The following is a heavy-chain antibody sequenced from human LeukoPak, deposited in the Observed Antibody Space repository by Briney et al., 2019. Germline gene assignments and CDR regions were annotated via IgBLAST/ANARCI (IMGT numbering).Heavy chain of an antibody. Sequence: IPSETLSLTCTVSGGSISSYYWSWIRQPAGKGLEWIGRICTSGSTNYNPSLKSRVTMSVDTSKNQFSLKLSSVTAADTAVYYCARDSRTPRSSDRNFDYWGQGTLVTVSS. J-gene: IGHJ4*02. CDR3: ARDSRTPRSSDRNFDY. CDR1: GGSISSYY. D-gene: IGHD3-22*01. V-gene: IGHV4-4*07. CDR2: ICTSGST.